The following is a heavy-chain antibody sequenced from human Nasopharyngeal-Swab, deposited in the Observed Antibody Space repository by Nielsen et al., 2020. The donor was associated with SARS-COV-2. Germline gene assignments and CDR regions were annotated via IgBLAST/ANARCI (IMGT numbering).Heavy chain of an antibody. CDR2: IYYNGST. J-gene: IGHJ5*02. CDR1: GGSISSYY. CDR3: AGSKAAHNWFDP. V-gene: IGHV4-59*01. D-gene: IGHD6-6*01. Sequence: GSLRLSCTVSGGSISSYYWSWTRQPPGKGLEWIGYIYYNGSTNHNPSLKSRVTISVDTSKNQFSLKLSSVTAADTAVYYCAGSKAAHNWFDPWGQGTLVTVSS.